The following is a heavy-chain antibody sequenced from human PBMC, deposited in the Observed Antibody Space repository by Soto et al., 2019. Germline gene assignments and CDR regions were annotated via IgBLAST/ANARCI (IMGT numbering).Heavy chain of an antibody. J-gene: IGHJ4*02. Sequence: EVQLVESGGGLVKPGGSLRLSCAASGFTFSSYSMNWVRQAPGKGLEWVSSISSSSSYIYYADSVKGRFTISRDNAKNSLYLQMNSLRAEDTAVYYCARDSDEYCSSTSCYRNAGIDYWGQGTLVTVSS. D-gene: IGHD2-2*01. CDR2: ISSSSSYI. V-gene: IGHV3-21*01. CDR1: GFTFSSYS. CDR3: ARDSDEYCSSTSCYRNAGIDY.